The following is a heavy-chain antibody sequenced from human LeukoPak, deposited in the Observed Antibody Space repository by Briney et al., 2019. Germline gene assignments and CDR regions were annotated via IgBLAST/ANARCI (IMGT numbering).Heavy chain of an antibody. J-gene: IGHJ2*01. Sequence: SETLSLTCTVSGGSISSGSYYWSWIRQPPGKGLEWIVYIYYSGSTNYNPSLKSRVTISVDTSKNQFSLKLGSVTAADTAVYYCARISDFWSGYYVNWYFDLWGRGTLVTVSS. CDR3: ARISDFWSGYYVNWYFDL. CDR1: GGSISSGSYY. D-gene: IGHD3-3*01. CDR2: IYYSGST. V-gene: IGHV4-61*01.